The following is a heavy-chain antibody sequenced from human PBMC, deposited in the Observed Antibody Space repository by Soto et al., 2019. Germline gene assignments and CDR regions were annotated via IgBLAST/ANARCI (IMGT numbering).Heavy chain of an antibody. CDR1: GGSISGGGYS. Sequence: TLSLTCDVAGGSISGGGYSRSWIGQTRGNGREWIGYIYHSGSTSYNPSLKSRVTISVDKSKNQFSLKLSSVTAADTAVYYCARLIPDYHSSCLYYFDYWGQGTLVTVSS. CDR3: ARLIPDYHSSCLYYFDY. V-gene: IGHV4-30-2*01. J-gene: IGHJ4*02. D-gene: IGHD6-13*01. CDR2: IYHSGST.